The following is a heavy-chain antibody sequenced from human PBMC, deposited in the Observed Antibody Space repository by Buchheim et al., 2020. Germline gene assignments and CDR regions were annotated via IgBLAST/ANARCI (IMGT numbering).Heavy chain of an antibody. J-gene: IGHJ4*02. CDR1: GGSFSGYY. Sequence: QVQLQQWGAGLLKPSETLSLTCAVYGGSFSGYYWSWIRQPPGKGLEWIGEINHSGSTNYNPSLKSRVTISVDTSKNQFPLKLSSVTAADTAVYYCARGWKGWLRSLYFDYWGQGTL. D-gene: IGHD5-12*01. CDR2: INHSGST. V-gene: IGHV4-34*01. CDR3: ARGWKGWLRSLYFDY.